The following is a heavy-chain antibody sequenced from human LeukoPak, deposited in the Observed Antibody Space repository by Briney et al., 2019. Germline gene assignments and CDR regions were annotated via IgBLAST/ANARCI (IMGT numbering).Heavy chain of an antibody. J-gene: IGHJ4*02. CDR3: AREIGPIQLHLWGSAFDS. V-gene: IGHV1-69*13. CDR2: IIPIFGTA. D-gene: IGHD5-18*01. CDR1: GGAFSSYT. Sequence: SVKVSCKASGGAFSSYTITWVRQAPGQGLEYMGGIIPIFGTANYAQKFQGRVTITADESTSTAYMELSSLRSEDTAVYYCAREIGPIQLHLWGSAFDSWGQGTLVTVSS.